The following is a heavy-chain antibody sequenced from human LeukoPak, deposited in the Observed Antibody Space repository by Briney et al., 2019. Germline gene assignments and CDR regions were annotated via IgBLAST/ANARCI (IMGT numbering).Heavy chain of an antibody. CDR1: GFSVTRPY. D-gene: IGHD2-2*01. V-gene: IGHV3-53*01. Sequence: GGSLRLSCAASGFSVTRPYMHWVRQAQGKGLEWVSFIYRDGRSYPADSVEGRFSISRDDSKNTVFLQMNNLRVEDTAVYYCAREPAIMRLTDYYYYFDVWGKGTSVTVSS. CDR2: IYRDGRS. J-gene: IGHJ6*03. CDR3: AREPAIMRLTDYYYYFDV.